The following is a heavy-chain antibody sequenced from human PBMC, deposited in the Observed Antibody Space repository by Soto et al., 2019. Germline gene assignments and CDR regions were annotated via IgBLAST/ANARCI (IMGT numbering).Heavy chain of an antibody. D-gene: IGHD5-18*01. CDR3: ARDVTAMEALYHYDT. Sequence: QLQLVQSGAAVKKPGSSVKVSCKASGGTLNTYTISWVRQAPGQGLEWMGSILPFLGRTNYAKKFQGRGTITADQSTSTMELSGLRSEDTALYFCARDVTAMEALYHYDTWGQGTLVTVSS. J-gene: IGHJ5*02. CDR2: ILPFLGRT. CDR1: GGTLNTYT. V-gene: IGHV1-69*08.